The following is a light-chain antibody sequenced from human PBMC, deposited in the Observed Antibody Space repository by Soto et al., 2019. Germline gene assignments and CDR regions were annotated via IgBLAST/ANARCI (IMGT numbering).Light chain of an antibody. CDR3: QQYHNWPLF. CDR2: DAS. V-gene: IGKV3-15*01. J-gene: IGKJ5*01. Sequence: DIVVRQSPATLSVSPGDRVTLSCRASQGITTNLAWYQQKPGQAPRLLIYDASTRATAIPARFSGAGSGTEFTLTISSLQSEDFAIYYCQQYHNWPLFFGQGTRLEIK. CDR1: QGITTN.